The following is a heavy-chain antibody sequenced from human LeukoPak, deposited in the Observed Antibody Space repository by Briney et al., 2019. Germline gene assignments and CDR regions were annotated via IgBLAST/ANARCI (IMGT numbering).Heavy chain of an antibody. Sequence: KPSETLSLTCAVYGVSFSGYYWSWIRQPPGKGLEWIGEINHSGSTNYNPSLKSRVTISVDTSKNQFSLKLSSVTAADTAVYYCARENPSGYYNRPIDYWGQGTLVTVSS. D-gene: IGHD3-22*01. CDR2: INHSGST. CDR1: GVSFSGYY. CDR3: ARENPSGYYNRPIDY. J-gene: IGHJ4*02. V-gene: IGHV4-34*01.